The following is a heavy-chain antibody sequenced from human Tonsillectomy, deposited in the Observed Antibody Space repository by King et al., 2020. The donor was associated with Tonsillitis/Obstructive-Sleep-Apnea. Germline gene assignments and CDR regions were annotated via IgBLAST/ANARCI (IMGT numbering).Heavy chain of an antibody. CDR1: GGSTSSSDYY. CDR3: ARLPHYYNYYMDV. V-gene: IGHV4-39*01. Sequence: PLQESGPGLVKPSETLSLTCTVSGGSTSSSDYYWGWIRQPPGKRLEWIGSIYYNGNTLYNPSLKSRVTTSVDTSKNQFSLRLRSVTAADTAIYFCARLPHYYNYYMDVWGKGTTVTVSS. J-gene: IGHJ6*03. CDR2: IYYNGNT.